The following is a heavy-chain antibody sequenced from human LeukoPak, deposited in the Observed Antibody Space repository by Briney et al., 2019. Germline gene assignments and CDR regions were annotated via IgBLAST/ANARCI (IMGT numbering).Heavy chain of an antibody. CDR3: ARDPVSTALQINSDF. J-gene: IGHJ4*02. CDR1: GFTFSSYA. V-gene: IGHV3-30*04. Sequence: LTGGSLRLSCAASGFTFSSYAMHWVRQAPGKGLEWVTAISNDGRNKHYTDSVKGRFTISRDDSKNTLYLQMNSLRAEDTALYYCARDPVSTALQINSDFWGQGTLVTVSS. CDR2: ISNDGRNK. D-gene: IGHD5-18*01.